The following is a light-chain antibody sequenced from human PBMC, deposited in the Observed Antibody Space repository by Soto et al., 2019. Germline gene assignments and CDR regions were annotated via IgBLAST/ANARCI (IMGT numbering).Light chain of an antibody. J-gene: IGLJ3*02. CDR3: QAYDYSLTAAV. V-gene: IGLV1-40*01. CDR1: SSNLGAGYD. CDR2: GNR. Sequence: QAVVTQPPSVSGAPGQRVTVSCTGNSSNLGAGYDVHWYQQLPGAAPKLVIFGNRNRPSGVPERFSGSKSGTSASLAITGLQAEDEADYYCQAYDYSLTAAVFGGGTKVTVL.